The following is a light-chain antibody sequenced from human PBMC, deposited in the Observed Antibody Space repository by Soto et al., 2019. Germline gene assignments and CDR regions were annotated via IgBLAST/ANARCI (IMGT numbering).Light chain of an antibody. V-gene: IGKV3-15*01. CDR1: QSVSSS. CDR2: ATS. J-gene: IGKJ2*01. CDR3: QQYVNWPYT. Sequence: EIVMTQSPATLSVSPGERANLSCRASQSVSSSLAWYQQNPGQPPRLLIYATSTRATGIPARFSGSGSGTEFTLTISGLQSEDFAVYYCQQYVNWPYTFGQGTKLEI.